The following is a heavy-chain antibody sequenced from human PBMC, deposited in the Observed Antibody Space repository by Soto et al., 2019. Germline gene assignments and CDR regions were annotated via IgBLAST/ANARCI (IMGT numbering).Heavy chain of an antibody. J-gene: IGHJ6*02. V-gene: IGHV5-51*01. CDR3: ARRGTMSVAGAYYYGMDV. Sequence: AGESLKISCKGSGYSFTSYWIAWVRQMPGKGLEWMGIIYPGDSDTRYSPSFQGQVTISADKSISTAYLQWSSLKASDTAMYYCARRGTMSVAGAYYYGMDVWGQGTTVTVSS. CDR1: GYSFTSYW. D-gene: IGHD6-19*01. CDR2: IYPGDSDT.